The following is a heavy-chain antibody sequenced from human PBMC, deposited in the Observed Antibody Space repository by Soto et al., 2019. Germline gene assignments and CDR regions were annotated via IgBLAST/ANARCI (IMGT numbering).Heavy chain of an antibody. CDR3: ARAYGSGSYYNQYYYYYYGMDV. CDR2: IIPIFGTA. V-gene: IGHV1-69*13. CDR1: GGTFSSYA. J-gene: IGHJ6*02. D-gene: IGHD3-10*01. Sequence: SVKVSCKASGGTFSSYAISWVRQAPGQGLEWMGGIIPIFGTANYAQKFQGRVTITADESTSTAYMELSSLRSEDTAVYYCARAYGSGSYYNQYYYYYYGMDVWGQGTTVTVSS.